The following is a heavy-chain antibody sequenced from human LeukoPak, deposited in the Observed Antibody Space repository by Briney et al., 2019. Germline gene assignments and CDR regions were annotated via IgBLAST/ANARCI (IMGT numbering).Heavy chain of an antibody. J-gene: IGHJ6*02. D-gene: IGHD3-16*01. V-gene: IGHV3-30*03. CDR3: ARGGGLDV. Sequence: GRSLRLSCAASGFTFSSYGMHWVRQAPGKGLEWVAVISYDGSNKYYADSVKGRFTISRDNSKNTLYLQMNSLRAEDTAVYFCARGGGLDVWGQGATVTVSS. CDR1: GFTFSSYG. CDR2: ISYDGSNK.